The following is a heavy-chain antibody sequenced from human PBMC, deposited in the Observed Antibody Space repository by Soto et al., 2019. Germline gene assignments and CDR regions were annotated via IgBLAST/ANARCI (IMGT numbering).Heavy chain of an antibody. CDR1: WFPFRSCW. J-gene: IGHJ5*02. V-gene: IGHV3-33*01. Sequence: LSSGAAWFPFRSCWMPRGRQAPGQGGGGGAVIWYDGSNKYHADSVKGRFTISRDNSKNTLYLQMNSLRAEDTAVYYCAREIVLGYCSGGSCRGENWFDPWGQGTLVTVSS. CDR2: IWYDGSNK. D-gene: IGHD2-15*01. CDR3: AREIVLGYCSGGSCRGENWFDP.